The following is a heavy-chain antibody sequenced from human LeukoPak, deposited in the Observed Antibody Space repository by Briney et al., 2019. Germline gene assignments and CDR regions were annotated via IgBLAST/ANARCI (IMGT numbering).Heavy chain of an antibody. Sequence: PGGSLRLSCAASGFTFSTCAMLWVRQPRGKGLEWVSSIFPSGGEIHYADSVRGRFTISRDNSKSTLSLQMNSLRAEDTAIYYCVTYRQVMLPFEAWGQGTLVTVSS. D-gene: IGHD5-18*01. CDR1: GFTFSTCA. CDR2: IFPSGGEI. CDR3: VTYRQVMLPFEA. J-gene: IGHJ5*02. V-gene: IGHV3-23*01.